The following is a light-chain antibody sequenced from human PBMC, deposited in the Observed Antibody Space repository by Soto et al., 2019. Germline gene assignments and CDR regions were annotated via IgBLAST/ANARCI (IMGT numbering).Light chain of an antibody. CDR3: QQYGSSPLT. V-gene: IGKV3-20*01. Sequence: EIVLTQSPGTLSLSPGERATLSCRASQSVSSSYLAWYQQKPGQAPRLLTYGASSRATGLPDRFIGSGSGTDFSLTISRLEPEDFAVDYCQQYGSSPLTFGPGTKVDIK. J-gene: IGKJ3*01. CDR1: QSVSSSY. CDR2: GAS.